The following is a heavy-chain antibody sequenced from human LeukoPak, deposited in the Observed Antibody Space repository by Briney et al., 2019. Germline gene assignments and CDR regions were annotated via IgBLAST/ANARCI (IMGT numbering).Heavy chain of an antibody. J-gene: IGHJ4*02. Sequence: GGSLRLSCAASGFTFSRYWMSWVRQAPGKGLEWVANMKQDGSEKYCVDSVKDRFTISRDNAKNSLYLQMNSLRAEDTAVYYCARDGSDYGEYDYWGQGTLVTVSS. V-gene: IGHV3-7*03. D-gene: IGHD4-17*01. CDR3: ARDGSDYGEYDY. CDR1: GFTFSRYW. CDR2: MKQDGSEK.